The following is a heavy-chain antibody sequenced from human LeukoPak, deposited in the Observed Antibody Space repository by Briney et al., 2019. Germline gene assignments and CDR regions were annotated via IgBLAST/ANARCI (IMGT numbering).Heavy chain of an antibody. V-gene: IGHV4-59*01. Sequence: SETLSLTCTVSGGSISSYYWSWIRQHPGKGLEWLGYIYYCGSTNYNPSLKSRVTISVDTSKNQFSLKLSSVTAADTAVYSCARGKTYYYDSSGPNGWFDPWGQGTLVTVSS. J-gene: IGHJ5*02. CDR3: ARGKTYYYDSSGPNGWFDP. D-gene: IGHD3-22*01. CDR2: IYYCGST. CDR1: GGSISSYY.